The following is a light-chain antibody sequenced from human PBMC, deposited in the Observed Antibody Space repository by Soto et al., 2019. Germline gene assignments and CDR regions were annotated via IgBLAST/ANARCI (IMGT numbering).Light chain of an antibody. Sequence: QSALTQPASVSGSPGQSITISCTGTSSNVGAYNYVSWYQQHPGKAPKLMIYEVSNRPSGVSNRFSGSKSGSTASLTISGLQADDEADYYCSSYTSTSTYVFGTGTKVTVL. CDR2: EVS. CDR1: SSNVGAYNY. J-gene: IGLJ1*01. CDR3: SSYTSTSTYV. V-gene: IGLV2-14*01.